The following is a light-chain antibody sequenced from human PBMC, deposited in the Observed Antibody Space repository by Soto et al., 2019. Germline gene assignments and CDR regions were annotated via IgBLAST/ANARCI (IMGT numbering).Light chain of an antibody. CDR1: QSISSN. J-gene: IGKJ1*01. CDR3: QLYNNWPWT. Sequence: EIVMTQSPATLSVSPGEGATLSCRASQSISSNLAWYQQKPGQAPRLLITGASTRATGIAARISGSGSGTEFTLTISSLQSEDFAVYYCQLYNNWPWTFGQGTKVEIK. CDR2: GAS. V-gene: IGKV3-15*01.